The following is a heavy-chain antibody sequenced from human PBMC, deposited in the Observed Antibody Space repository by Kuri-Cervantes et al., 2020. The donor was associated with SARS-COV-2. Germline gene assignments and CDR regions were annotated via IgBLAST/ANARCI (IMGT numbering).Heavy chain of an antibody. V-gene: IGHV3-23*01. CDR2: ISGSGGST. CDR3: ARDRTILDYFDY. Sequence: ETLSLTCAASGFTFSSYAMSWVRQAPGKGLEWVSAISGSGGSTYYADSVKGRFTISRDNAKNTLYLQMNSLRAEDTAVYYCARDRTILDYFDYWGQGTLVTVSS. J-gene: IGHJ4*02. D-gene: IGHD3-9*01. CDR1: GFTFSSYA.